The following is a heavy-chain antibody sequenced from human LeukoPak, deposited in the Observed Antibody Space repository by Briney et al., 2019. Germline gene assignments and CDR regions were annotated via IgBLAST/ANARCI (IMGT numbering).Heavy chain of an antibody. CDR1: GFTFSSYA. D-gene: IGHD4-17*01. V-gene: IGHV3-30-3*01. CDR3: ARDQGTTVTTGDAFDI. J-gene: IGHJ3*02. Sequence: PGGSLRLSCAASGFTFSSYAMHWVRQAPGKGLEWVAVISYDGSNKYYADSVKGRFTISRDNAKNSLYLQMNSLRAEDTAVYYCARDQGTTVTTGDAFDIWGQGTVVTVSS. CDR2: ISYDGSNK.